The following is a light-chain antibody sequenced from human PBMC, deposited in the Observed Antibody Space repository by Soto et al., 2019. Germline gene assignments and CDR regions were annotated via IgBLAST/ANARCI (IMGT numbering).Light chain of an antibody. CDR2: FAS. CDR1: QNIISN. Sequence: EIVMTQSPATLSVSPGERATLSCRASQNIISNLAWYQQKPGQAPRLLIFFASTRVTGIPARFSGSGSGTKFTLTISSRQSEDFGVYYCQQYYSWTRGTFGQGTKVEVK. J-gene: IGKJ1*01. CDR3: QQYYSWTRGT. V-gene: IGKV3-15*01.